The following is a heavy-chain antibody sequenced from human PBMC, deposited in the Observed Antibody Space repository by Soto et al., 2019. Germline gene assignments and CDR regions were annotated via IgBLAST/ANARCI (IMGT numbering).Heavy chain of an antibody. Sequence: TSETLSLTCAVSGYSISSGYYWCWLRQPPGKGPEWLGSIYHGGSTYYNPSLNRRVTLSIHLTNNHVSLILNSVTAADTAGYYCARVGPWVPYYYDSSPYTFENWFDPWGQGTLVTVSS. CDR2: IYHGGST. D-gene: IGHD3-22*01. CDR3: ARVGPWVPYYYDSSPYTFENWFDP. J-gene: IGHJ5*02. CDR1: GYSISSGYY. V-gene: IGHV4-38-2*01.